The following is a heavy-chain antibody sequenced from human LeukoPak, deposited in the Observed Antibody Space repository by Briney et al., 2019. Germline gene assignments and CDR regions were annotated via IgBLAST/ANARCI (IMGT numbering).Heavy chain of an antibody. J-gene: IGHJ4*02. Sequence: GESLKISCKGSGYIFTSYWIGWVRLMPGKGLEWMGIIYPGDSDTRYSPPFQGQVTISADKSISTAYLQWSSLKASDTAMYYCAMGTAMVNFDYWGQGTLVTVSS. CDR1: GYIFTSYW. D-gene: IGHD5-18*01. CDR3: AMGTAMVNFDY. CDR2: IYPGDSDT. V-gene: IGHV5-51*01.